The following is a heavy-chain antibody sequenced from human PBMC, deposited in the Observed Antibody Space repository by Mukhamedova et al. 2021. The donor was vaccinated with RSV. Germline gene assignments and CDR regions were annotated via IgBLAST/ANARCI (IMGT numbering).Heavy chain of an antibody. D-gene: IGHD2-2*02. J-gene: IGHJ6*03. Sequence: VAGIQWNTFSTGYADSVKGRFTISRDNGRNLVSLQMNNLRVEDTALYFCARGGWDVAVPAAIREVGSNYYYYMDVWGKGTTVTVS. CDR3: ARGGWDVAVPAAIREVGSNYYYYMDV. CDR2: IQWNTFST. V-gene: IGHV3-20*03.